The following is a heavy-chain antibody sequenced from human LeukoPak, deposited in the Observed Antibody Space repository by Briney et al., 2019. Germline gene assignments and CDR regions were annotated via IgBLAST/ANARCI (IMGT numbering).Heavy chain of an antibody. V-gene: IGHV4-59*08. D-gene: IGHD3-22*01. Sequence: SEALSLTCTVSGGSISSYYWSWIRQPPGKGLEWIGYIYYSGSTNYNPSLKSRVTISVDTSKNQFSLKLSSVTAANTAVYYCARQYYYDSSGYYYVGAFDIWGQGTMVTVSS. J-gene: IGHJ3*02. CDR2: IYYSGST. CDR3: ARQYYYDSSGYYYVGAFDI. CDR1: GGSISSYY.